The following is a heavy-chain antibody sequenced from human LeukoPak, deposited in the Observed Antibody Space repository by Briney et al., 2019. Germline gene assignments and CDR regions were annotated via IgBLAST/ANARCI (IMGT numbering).Heavy chain of an antibody. D-gene: IGHD3-22*01. CDR2: IYTSGST. Sequence: SETLSLTCTVSGGSISSYYWSWIRQPAGKGLEWIGRIYTSGSTNYNPSLKSRVTMSVDTSKNQFSLKLSSVTAADTAVYYCAREPYYYDSSGSPDAFDIWGQGTMVTVSS. V-gene: IGHV4-4*07. J-gene: IGHJ3*02. CDR1: GGSISSYY. CDR3: AREPYYYDSSGSPDAFDI.